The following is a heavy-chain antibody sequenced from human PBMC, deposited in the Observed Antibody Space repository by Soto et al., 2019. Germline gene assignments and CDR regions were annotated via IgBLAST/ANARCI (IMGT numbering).Heavy chain of an antibody. D-gene: IGHD1-26*01. V-gene: IGHV4-31*03. Sequence: QVQLQESGPGLVKTSQTLSLTCTVSGGSISSGGYYWSWIRQHPGKGLEWIGYIYYSGSTYYNPSLKSRVTISVDTSKNQFSLELRSVTAADTAVYYCASVPEEASGSYFDVYWGQGTLVTVSS. CDR3: ASVPEEASGSYFDVY. J-gene: IGHJ4*02. CDR1: GGSISSGGYY. CDR2: IYYSGST.